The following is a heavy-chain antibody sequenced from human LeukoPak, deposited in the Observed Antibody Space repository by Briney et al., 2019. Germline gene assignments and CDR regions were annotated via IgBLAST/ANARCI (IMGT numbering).Heavy chain of an antibody. D-gene: IGHD4-11*01. CDR2: FYYSGST. CDR1: GGSISSGGYS. J-gene: IGHJ6*02. V-gene: IGHV4-31*03. CDR3: ARDETVRDDYYGMDV. Sequence: SETLSLTCTVSGGSISSGGYSWSWIRQHPGKGLEWIGYFYYSGSTYHNPSLKSRVTISVDTSKNQFSLNLSSVTAADTAVYYCARDETVRDDYYGMDVWGQGTTVTVSS.